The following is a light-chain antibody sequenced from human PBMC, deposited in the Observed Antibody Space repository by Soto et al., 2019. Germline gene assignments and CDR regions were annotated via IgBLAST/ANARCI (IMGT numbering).Light chain of an antibody. J-gene: IGKJ4*01. CDR2: GTS. CDR3: EYYGTSIT. V-gene: IGKV3-20*01. CDR1: QSIDNNH. Sequence: VLTESPGTLSLSPGERVTLSCRASQSIDNNHLAWYQQKPGQAPRLLIHGTSNRATGIPDRFSGSGSGTDLTLTFSRVEPEDVAVYYCEYYGTSITFGGGNKVEIK.